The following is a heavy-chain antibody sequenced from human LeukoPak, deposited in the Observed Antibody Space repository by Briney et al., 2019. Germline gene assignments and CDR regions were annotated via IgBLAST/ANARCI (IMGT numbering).Heavy chain of an antibody. D-gene: IGHD5-24*01. CDR3: AKDGRWLKVGYSYHGVDV. CDR1: GFTFDDYA. CDR2: ISGDGGTT. V-gene: IGHV3-43*02. J-gene: IGHJ6*04. Sequence: PGGSLRLSCAASGFTFDDYAMHWVRRVPGKGLEWVSFISGDGGTTYYADSVKGRFTISRDNSKNYLYLQMNSLGTEDSALYYCAKDGRWLKVGYSYHGVDVWGKGTTVTVSS.